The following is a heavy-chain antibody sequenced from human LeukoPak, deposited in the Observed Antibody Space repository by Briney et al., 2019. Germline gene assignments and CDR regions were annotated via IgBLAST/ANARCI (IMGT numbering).Heavy chain of an antibody. CDR3: ARDRGLGPLGDYYGMDV. CDR1: GGSISSYY. V-gene: IGHV4-59*01. CDR2: IYYSGST. D-gene: IGHD3/OR15-3a*01. Sequence: SETLSLTCTVSGGSISSYYWSWIRQPPGKGLEWIGYIYYSGSTNYNPSLKSRVTISVDTSKNQFSLKLSSVTAADTAVYYCARDRGLGPLGDYYGMDVWGQGTTVTVSS. J-gene: IGHJ6*02.